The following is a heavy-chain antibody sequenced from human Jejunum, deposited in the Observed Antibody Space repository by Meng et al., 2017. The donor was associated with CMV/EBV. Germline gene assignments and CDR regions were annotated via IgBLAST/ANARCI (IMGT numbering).Heavy chain of an antibody. CDR2: INQDGSDK. V-gene: IGHV3-7*01. D-gene: IGHD3-3*01. CDR1: GFSFSDFW. CDR3: ARDADFWSGSDY. J-gene: IGHJ4*02. Sequence: AATGFSFSDFWSSWIRQAPGKGLEWVANINQDGSDKYYADSVTGRFTISRDNAENSLYLQMNSLRVEDTAVYYCARDADFWSGSDYWGQGTLVTVSS.